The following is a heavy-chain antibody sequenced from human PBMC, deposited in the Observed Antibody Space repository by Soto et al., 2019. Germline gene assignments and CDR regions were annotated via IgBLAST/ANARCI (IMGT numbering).Heavy chain of an antibody. Sequence: SVKVSCKASGGTFSSYAISWVRQAPGQGLEWMGGIIPIFGTANYAQKFQGRVTITADESTSTAYMELSSLRSEDTVVYYCARAGIDSGSYFGLLYYYYGMDVWGQGTTVTVSS. CDR1: GGTFSSYA. D-gene: IGHD1-26*01. V-gene: IGHV1-69*13. J-gene: IGHJ6*02. CDR3: ARAGIDSGSYFGLLYYYYGMDV. CDR2: IIPIFGTA.